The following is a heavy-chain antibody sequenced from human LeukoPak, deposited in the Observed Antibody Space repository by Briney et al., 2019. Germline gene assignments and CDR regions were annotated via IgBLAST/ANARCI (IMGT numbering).Heavy chain of an antibody. CDR2: IYYSGST. D-gene: IGHD4-11*01. Sequence: SETLSLTCTVSGGSISSYYWSWIRQPPGKGLEWIGYIYYSGSTNYNPSLKSRVTISVDTSKNQFSLKLSSVTAADTAVYYCARGYDYIRRYNWFDPWGQGTLVTVSS. J-gene: IGHJ5*02. CDR1: GGSISSYY. V-gene: IGHV4-59*01. CDR3: ARGYDYIRRYNWFDP.